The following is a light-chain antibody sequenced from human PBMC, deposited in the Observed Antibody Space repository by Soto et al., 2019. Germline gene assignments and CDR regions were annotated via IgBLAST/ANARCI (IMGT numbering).Light chain of an antibody. Sequence: EIVMTQSPATLSVSPGEKATLSCRASESIDSSLAWYQQKPGQAPRLLIYGASTRATGIPARFSGSGSGTEFTLTISSLQSEDFAVYYCHQYKNWPHRYTFGQGTKLVIK. CDR2: GAS. V-gene: IGKV3-15*01. CDR3: HQYKNWPHRYT. J-gene: IGKJ2*01. CDR1: ESIDSS.